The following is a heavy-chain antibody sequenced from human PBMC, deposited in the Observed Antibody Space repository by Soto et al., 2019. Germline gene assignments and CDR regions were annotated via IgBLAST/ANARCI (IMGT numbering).Heavy chain of an antibody. V-gene: IGHV1-69*13. CDR2: IIPIFGTA. Sequence: SVKVSCKASGGTFSSYAITWVRQAPGQGLEWMGGIIPIFGTANYAQKFQGRVTITADESTSTAYMELSSLRSEDTAVYFCARDRGPSSGYYPYWFDPWGQGTLVTVSS. CDR1: GGTFSSYA. CDR3: ARDRGPSSGYYPYWFDP. D-gene: IGHD3-22*01. J-gene: IGHJ5*02.